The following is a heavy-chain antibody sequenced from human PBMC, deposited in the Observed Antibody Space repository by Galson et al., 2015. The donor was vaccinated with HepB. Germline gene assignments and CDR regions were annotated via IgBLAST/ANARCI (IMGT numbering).Heavy chain of an antibody. CDR3: ARAQYGWYDSRRRFDY. D-gene: IGHD3-22*01. Sequence: SLRLSCAASGFTFSDYYMSWIRQAPGKGLEWVSYISSSSSYTNYADSVKGRFTISRDNAKNSLFLQMNSLRAEDTAVYYCARAQYGWYDSRRRFDYWGQGALVTVSS. J-gene: IGHJ4*02. CDR2: ISSSSSYT. V-gene: IGHV3-11*06. CDR1: GFTFSDYY.